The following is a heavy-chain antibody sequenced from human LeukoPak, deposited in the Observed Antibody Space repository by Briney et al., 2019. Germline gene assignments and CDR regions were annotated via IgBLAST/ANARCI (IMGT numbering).Heavy chain of an antibody. D-gene: IGHD5-12*01. V-gene: IGHV3-30-3*01. CDR1: GFTFSSYA. J-gene: IGHJ4*02. CDR2: ISYDGSNK. CDR3: AKEDSRPYSGYDHFDY. Sequence: PGGSLRLSCAASGFTFSSYAMHWVRQAPGKGLEWVAVISYDGSNKYYADSVKGRFTISRDNSKNTLYLQMNSLRAEDTAVYYCAKEDSRPYSGYDHFDYWGQGTLVTVSS.